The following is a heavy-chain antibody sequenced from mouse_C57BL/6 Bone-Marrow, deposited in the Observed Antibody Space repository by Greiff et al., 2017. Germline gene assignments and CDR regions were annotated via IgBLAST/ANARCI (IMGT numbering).Heavy chain of an antibody. CDR1: GYTFTDYY. J-gene: IGHJ4*01. V-gene: IGHV1-76*01. Sequence: QVQLKQSGAELVRPGASVKLSCKASGYTFTDYYINWVKQRPGQGLEWIARIYPGSGNTYYTEKFKGKATLTAEKSSSTAYMQLSSLTSEDSAVYFGALTTYFAIDYWGQGTSVTVSS. CDR2: IYPGSGNT. CDR3: ALTTYFAIDY.